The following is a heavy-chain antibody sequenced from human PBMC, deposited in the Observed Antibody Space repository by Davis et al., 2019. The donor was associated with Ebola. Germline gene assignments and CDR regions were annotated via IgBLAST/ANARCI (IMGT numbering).Heavy chain of an antibody. J-gene: IGHJ6*03. V-gene: IGHV3-30*02. CDR3: ATDSSGYNYERLYYTYYMDV. CDR1: GFTFSSYG. D-gene: IGHD3-22*01. CDR2: IRNDGISE. Sequence: GESLKISCAASGFTFSSYGMHWVRQAPGKGLEWVAFIRNDGISEFYAESVRGRFTISRDNSKNTMYLQMNSLRADDTAIYYCATDSSGYNYERLYYTYYMDVWGRGTTVSVSS.